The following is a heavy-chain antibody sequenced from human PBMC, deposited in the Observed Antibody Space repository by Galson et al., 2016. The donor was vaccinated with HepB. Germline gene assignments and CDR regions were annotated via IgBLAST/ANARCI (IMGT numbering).Heavy chain of an antibody. V-gene: IGHV1-46*02. J-gene: IGHJ3*02. CDR1: GYTFNSYY. CDR2: INPSGGGT. D-gene: IGHD6-19*01. Sequence: SVKVSCKASGYTFNSYYIHWVRQAPRQGLEWMGKINPSGGGTCYAQKFQGRVTMTRDTSTSTVYMQLSSLRSEDTAVFYCARGYGSGWSVRAFDIWGQGTQVTVSS. CDR3: ARGYGSGWSVRAFDI.